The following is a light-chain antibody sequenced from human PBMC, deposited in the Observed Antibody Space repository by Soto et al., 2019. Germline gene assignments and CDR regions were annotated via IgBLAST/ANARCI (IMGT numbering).Light chain of an antibody. Sequence: DIQMTQFPSSLSASVGDTVTITCRASQTINSYLNWYQQKPGQAPKLLIYVASSLQSGVPSRFSGRGSGTDFTLTISSLEPEDFATYYCQQSYNIPLTFGPGTKVDIK. CDR2: VAS. CDR3: QQSYNIPLT. CDR1: QTINSY. V-gene: IGKV1-39*01. J-gene: IGKJ3*01.